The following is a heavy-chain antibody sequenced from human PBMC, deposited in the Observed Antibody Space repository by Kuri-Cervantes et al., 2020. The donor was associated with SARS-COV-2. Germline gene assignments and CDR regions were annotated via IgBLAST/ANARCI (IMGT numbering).Heavy chain of an antibody. CDR2: ISSSTSYI. D-gene: IGHD6-13*01. J-gene: IGHJ3*02. CDR3: ARDRSSNWFSTRVAFDI. V-gene: IGHV3-21*01. CDR1: GFTFSSYS. Sequence: LSLTCAASGFTFSSYSINWVRQAPGKGLGWVSSISSSTSYIYYEDSVKGRFTISRDNAKNSLYLQMNSLRAEDTAIYYCARDRSSNWFSTRVAFDIWGQGTMVTVSS.